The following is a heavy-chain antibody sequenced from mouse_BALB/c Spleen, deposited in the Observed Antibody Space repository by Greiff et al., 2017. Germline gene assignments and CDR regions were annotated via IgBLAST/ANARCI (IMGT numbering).Heavy chain of an antibody. CDR1: GYSFTGYF. CDR2: INPYNGDT. D-gene: IGHD2-4*01. CDR3: GSGDYDVDYAMDY. J-gene: IGHJ4*01. V-gene: IGHV1-37*01. Sequence: EVQLVESGPELVKPGASVKISCKASGYSFTGYFMNWVKQSHGKSLEWIGRINPYNGDTFYNQKFKGKATLTVDKSSSTAHMELLSLTSEDSAVYYCGSGDYDVDYAMDYWGQGTSVTVSS.